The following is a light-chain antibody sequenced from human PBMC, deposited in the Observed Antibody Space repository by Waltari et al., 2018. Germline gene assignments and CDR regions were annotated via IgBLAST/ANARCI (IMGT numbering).Light chain of an antibody. CDR1: RSIFYSPNKNNY. Sequence: DIVMTQSPDSLAVSLGERVTINYKSSRSIFYSPNKNNYLAWYQHKSGQPPKLLIYWASTRAPGVPDRISGSGSGTDFTLSISSLQAEDVAVYYCQQYFSTPYNFGQGTKLEIK. V-gene: IGKV4-1*01. J-gene: IGKJ2*01. CDR2: WAS. CDR3: QQYFSTPYN.